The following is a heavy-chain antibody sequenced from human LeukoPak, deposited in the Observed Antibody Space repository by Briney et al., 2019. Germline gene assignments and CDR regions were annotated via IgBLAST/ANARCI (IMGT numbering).Heavy chain of an antibody. CDR2: ISWNSGSV. J-gene: IGHJ3*02. D-gene: IGHD2-2*01. V-gene: IGHV3-9*03. CDR1: GFTFDDYA. CDR3: AKVSGLGYCSSTSCATAFDI. Sequence: PGRSLRLSCAASGFTFDDYAMHWVRQAPGKGLEWVSGISWNSGSVGYADSVKGRFTISRDNAKNSLYLQMNSLRAEDMALYYCAKVSGLGYCSSTSCATAFDIWGQGTMVTVSS.